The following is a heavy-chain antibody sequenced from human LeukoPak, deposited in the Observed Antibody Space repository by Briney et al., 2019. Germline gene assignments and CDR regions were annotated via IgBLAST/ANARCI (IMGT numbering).Heavy chain of an antibody. CDR3: ASPQLGISPTPPGYFDL. CDR2: FTPISGPA. J-gene: IGHJ2*01. Sequence: SVKVSCEPSGGTLSRYVVSWVRQAPGQGLEWMGGFTPISGPANYAQRFQGRVTITADESTSTVYMELTNLRSDDTAVYYCASPQLGISPTPPGYFDLWGRGTLVTVSS. V-gene: IGHV1-69*01. CDR1: GGTLSRYV. D-gene: IGHD7-27*01.